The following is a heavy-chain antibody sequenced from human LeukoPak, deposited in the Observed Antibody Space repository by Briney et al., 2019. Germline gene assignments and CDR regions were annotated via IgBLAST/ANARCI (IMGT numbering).Heavy chain of an antibody. D-gene: IGHD6-6*01. J-gene: IGHJ5*02. CDR3: ARGPSSIAARPDWFDP. CDR2: IKQDGSEK. V-gene: IGHV3-7*01. Sequence: PGGSLRLSCAASGFTFSSYWMSWVRQAPGKGLEWEANIKQDGSEKYYVDSVKGRFTISRDNAKNSLYLQMNSLRAEDTAVYYCARGPSSIAARPDWFDPWGQGTLVTVSS. CDR1: GFTFSSYW.